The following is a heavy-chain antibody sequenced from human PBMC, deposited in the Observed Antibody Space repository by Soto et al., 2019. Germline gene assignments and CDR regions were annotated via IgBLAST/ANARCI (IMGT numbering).Heavy chain of an antibody. J-gene: IGHJ3*02. CDR1: GGTFSSYA. CDR3: ARGFEDYYDSSGYDAFDI. D-gene: IGHD3-22*01. Sequence: SVKVSCKASGGTFSSYAISWVRQAPGQGLEWMGGIIPIFGTANYAQKFQGRVTITADESTSTAYMELSSLRSEDTAVYYCARGFEDYYDSSGYDAFDIWGQGTMVTVSS. CDR2: IIPIFGTA. V-gene: IGHV1-69*13.